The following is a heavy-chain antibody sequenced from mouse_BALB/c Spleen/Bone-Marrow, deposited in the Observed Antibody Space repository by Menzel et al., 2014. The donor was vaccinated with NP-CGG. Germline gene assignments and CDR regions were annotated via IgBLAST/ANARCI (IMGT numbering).Heavy chain of an antibody. J-gene: IGHJ3*01. Sequence: EVQGVESGGGLVQPGGSLKLSCAASGFTFXSYTMSWVRQTPEKRLEWVAYISNGGGSTYYPDTVKGRFTISRDNAKNTLYLQMSSLKSEDTAVYYCARRAGAYWGQGTLVTVSA. D-gene: IGHD3-3*01. V-gene: IGHV5-12-2*01. CDR2: ISNGGGST. CDR1: GFTFXSYT. CDR3: ARRAGAY.